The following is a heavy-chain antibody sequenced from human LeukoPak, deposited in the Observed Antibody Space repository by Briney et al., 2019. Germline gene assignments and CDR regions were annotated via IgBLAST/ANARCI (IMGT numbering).Heavy chain of an antibody. J-gene: IGHJ4*02. Sequence: SETLSLTCGVYGGSFSGYYWSWIRQPPGKGLEWIGEINDSGSTSCSPSLKSRVSISVDTSKNQFSLKLSSVTAADTAVYYCARVIDYDISGYYLGYWGQGNRVTVSS. CDR2: INDSGST. CDR1: GGSFSGYY. CDR3: ARVIDYDISGYYLGY. D-gene: IGHD3-22*01. V-gene: IGHV4-34*01.